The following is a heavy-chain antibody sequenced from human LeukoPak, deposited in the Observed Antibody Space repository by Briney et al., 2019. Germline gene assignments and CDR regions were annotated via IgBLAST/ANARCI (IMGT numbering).Heavy chain of an antibody. CDR1: GSRFTSYW. D-gene: IGHD6-13*01. CDR2: IYPGDSDT. Sequence: GASLKISCXGSGSRFTSYWIGWVRQMPGKGLEWMGIIYPGDSDTRYSPSFQGQVTISADKSISTAYLQWSSLKASDTAMYYCARQYSSSWYGGAFDIWGQGTMVTVSS. J-gene: IGHJ3*02. V-gene: IGHV5-51*01. CDR3: ARQYSSSWYGGAFDI.